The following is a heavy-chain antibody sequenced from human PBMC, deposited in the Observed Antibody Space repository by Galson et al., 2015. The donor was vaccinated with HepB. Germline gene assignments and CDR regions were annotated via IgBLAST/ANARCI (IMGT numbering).Heavy chain of an antibody. D-gene: IGHD3-10*01. CDR2: ISYDGSNQ. CDR1: GLTLSNYA. CDR3: ARSTRGAFDF. V-gene: IGHV3-30-3*01. Sequence: SLRLSCAASGLTLSNYAFHWVRQAPGKGLEWVAAISYDGSNQYYADSVKGRFTISRDNDKNSLFLQMNSLRDEDTAVYYCARSTRGAFDFWGQGTMVTVSS. J-gene: IGHJ3*01.